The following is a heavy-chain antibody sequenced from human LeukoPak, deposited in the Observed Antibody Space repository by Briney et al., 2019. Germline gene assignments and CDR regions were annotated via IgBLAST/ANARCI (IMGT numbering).Heavy chain of an antibody. CDR2: SYYSGST. V-gene: IGHV4-59*01. D-gene: IGHD6-13*01. Sequence: SETLSLTCTVSGGSISSYYWSWIRQPPGKGLEWIGYSYYSGSTNYNPSLKSRVTISVDTSKNQFSLKLSSVTAADTAVYYCARAGYISDAFDIWGQGTMVTVSS. CDR3: ARAGYISDAFDI. J-gene: IGHJ3*02. CDR1: GGSISSYY.